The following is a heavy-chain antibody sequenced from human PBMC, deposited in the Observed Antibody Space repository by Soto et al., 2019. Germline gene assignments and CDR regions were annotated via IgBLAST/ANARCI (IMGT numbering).Heavy chain of an antibody. V-gene: IGHV4-59*12. CDR1: GDSISDYY. CDR2: IYHSGST. CDR3: ARATRSVMHV. Sequence: QVQLQESGPGLVKPSETLSLTCSVSGDSISDYYWSWIRQPPGKGLEWIGYIYHSGSTYYNPSLKSRVTISVDTSKNQFSLKLRSLTAADTAVYYCARATRSVMHVWGHGTTVTVSS. J-gene: IGHJ6*02.